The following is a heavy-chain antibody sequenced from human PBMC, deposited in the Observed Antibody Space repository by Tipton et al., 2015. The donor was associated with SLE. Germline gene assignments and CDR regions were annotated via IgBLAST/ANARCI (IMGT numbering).Heavy chain of an antibody. CDR3: TRGIDPGSSRISDY. CDR1: GFTFNSYA. CDR2: TNQDGAIR. J-gene: IGHJ4*02. Sequence: GSLRLSCAASGFTFNSYAVHWVRQAPGKGLVWISRTNQDGAIRSYEDSVKGRFIISRDNSKSTLYLQMNNVRVEDTALYYCTRGIDPGSSRISDYWGQGTMVSVSS. D-gene: IGHD2-15*01. V-gene: IGHV3-74*01.